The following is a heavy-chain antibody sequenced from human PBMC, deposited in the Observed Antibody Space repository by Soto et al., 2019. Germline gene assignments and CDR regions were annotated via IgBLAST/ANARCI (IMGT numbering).Heavy chain of an antibody. CDR3: ARGQLVWYGDLTPYHRDMDV. CDR2: ISHDGGT. Sequence: QVQLQQWGAGLLRPPETLSLTCAFYGGSFDDFYWSWVRQSPGKGLEWVGEISHDGGTNYSPSLASRVSISVDTSKNQFSLHLRSVTAADTGLYYCARGQLVWYGDLTPYHRDMDVWGQGTTVTVSS. J-gene: IGHJ6*02. CDR1: GGSFDDFY. V-gene: IGHV4-34*02. D-gene: IGHD3-10*01.